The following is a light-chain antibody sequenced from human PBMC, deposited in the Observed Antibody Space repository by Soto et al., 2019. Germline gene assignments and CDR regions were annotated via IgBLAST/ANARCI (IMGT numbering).Light chain of an antibody. CDR1: SSDVGRYNL. Sequence: QSVLTQPASVSGSPLQSITISCTGTSSDVGRYNLVSWYQQHPGKAPKLMIYEGSKRPSGVSNRFSGSKSGNTASLTISGLQAEDEADYYCCSYAGSSTFVFGGGTKLTVL. J-gene: IGLJ2*01. CDR2: EGS. CDR3: CSYAGSSTFV. V-gene: IGLV2-23*03.